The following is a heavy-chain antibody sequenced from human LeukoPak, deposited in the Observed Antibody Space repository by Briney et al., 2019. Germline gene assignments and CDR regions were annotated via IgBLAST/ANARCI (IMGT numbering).Heavy chain of an antibody. D-gene: IGHD1-26*01. CDR2: IHHSGTT. CDR1: GGSVSRGSYY. J-gene: IGHJ4*02. V-gene: IGHV4-61*01. Sequence: SETLSLTCTVSGGSVSRGSYYWSWTRQPPGKGLEWIGYIHHSGTTNYSPSLKSRVTISVDMSKNQFFPNLTSVTAADTAVYYCARGRLGATYWGQGTLVTVSS. CDR3: ARGRLGATY.